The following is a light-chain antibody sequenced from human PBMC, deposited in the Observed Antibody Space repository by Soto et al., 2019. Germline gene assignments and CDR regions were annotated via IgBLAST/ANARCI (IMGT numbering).Light chain of an antibody. J-gene: IGLJ3*02. CDR3: QSYDSSLSGWV. CDR1: SSNIGAGYD. CDR2: GNS. Sequence: QSVLTQPPSVSGAPGQRVTISCTGSSSNIGAGYDVHWYQQLPGTAPKLLIYGNSHRPSGVPDRFSGSKSGTSASPAITGLQCEDEADYYCQSYDSSLSGWVFGGGTKVTVL. V-gene: IGLV1-40*01.